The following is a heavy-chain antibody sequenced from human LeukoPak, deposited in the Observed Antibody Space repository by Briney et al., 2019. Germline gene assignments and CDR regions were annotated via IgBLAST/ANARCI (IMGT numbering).Heavy chain of an antibody. J-gene: IGHJ4*02. CDR2: IYSGGST. CDR1: GFTVSSNY. CDR3: ARVPKFSSADQGVY. Sequence: GGSLRLSCAASGFTVSSNYMSWVRQAPGKGLEWVSVIYSGGSTYYADSVKGRFTISRDNSKNTLYLQMNSLRAEDTAVYYCARVPKFSSADQGVYWGQGTLVTVSS. D-gene: IGHD3-10*01. V-gene: IGHV3-53*01.